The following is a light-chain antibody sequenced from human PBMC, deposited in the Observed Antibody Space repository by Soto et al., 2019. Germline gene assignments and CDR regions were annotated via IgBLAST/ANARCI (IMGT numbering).Light chain of an antibody. CDR2: AVS. CDR3: QQYGSSPQT. J-gene: IGKJ1*01. V-gene: IGKV3-20*01. CDR1: HSVTSNY. Sequence: EIVLTQSPGTLSLSPGERATLSCRASHSVTSNYLAWYQQKPGQAPRLLIYAVSGRASGIPDRFSGSGSGTDLILTISRLEPEDFAVYYCQQYGSSPQTFGQGTRVDIK.